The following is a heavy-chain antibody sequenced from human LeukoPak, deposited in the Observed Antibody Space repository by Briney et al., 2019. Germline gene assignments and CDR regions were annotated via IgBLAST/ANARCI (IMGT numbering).Heavy chain of an antibody. CDR1: GGSISSSSYS. V-gene: IGHV4-39*07. D-gene: IGHD4-17*01. CDR3: ARRRGGDYGMYYYYYMDV. CDR2: IYYSGST. Sequence: SETLSLTCTVSGGSISSSSYSWGWLRQPPGKGLEWIGSIYYSGSTYYNPSLKSRVTISVDTSKNQFSLKLSSVTAADTAVYYCARRRGGDYGMYYYYYMDVWGKGTTVTVSS. J-gene: IGHJ6*03.